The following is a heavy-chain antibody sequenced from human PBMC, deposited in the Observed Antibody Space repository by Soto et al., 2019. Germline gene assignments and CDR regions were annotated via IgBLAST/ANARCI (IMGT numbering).Heavy chain of an antibody. Sequence: QVQLVESGGGVVQPGRSVRLSCAPSGFTFSSYAMHWVRQAPGKGLEWVAVISYDGSNKNYADSVKGRFTISRDNSKNTLYLQMNSLRAEDTAVYYCARGYDFWSGYYYPYGMDVWGRGTTVTVSS. CDR3: ARGYDFWSGYYYPYGMDV. J-gene: IGHJ6*02. CDR1: GFTFSSYA. V-gene: IGHV3-30-3*01. CDR2: ISYDGSNK. D-gene: IGHD3-3*01.